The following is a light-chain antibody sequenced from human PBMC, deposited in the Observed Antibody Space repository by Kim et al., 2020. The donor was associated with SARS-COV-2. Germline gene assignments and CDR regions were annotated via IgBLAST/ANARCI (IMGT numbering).Light chain of an antibody. Sequence: PGERATPSCRASQSVSSNYLAWYQQKPGQAPRRLIYGASSRATGIPDRFSGSGSGTDFTLTISRLEPEDFAVYYCQQYGSSPRTFGQGTKVDIK. CDR2: GAS. CDR3: QQYGSSPRT. CDR1: QSVSSNY. J-gene: IGKJ1*01. V-gene: IGKV3-20*01.